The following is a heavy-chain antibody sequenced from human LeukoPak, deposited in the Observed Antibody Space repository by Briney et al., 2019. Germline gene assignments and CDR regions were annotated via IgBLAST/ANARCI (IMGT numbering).Heavy chain of an antibody. CDR3: SRGPGANRRALYGMDV. J-gene: IGHJ6*04. CDR2: INHSGST. Sequence: SETLSITCAVYGGSFSGYYWSGIRQPPGKGLEWIGEINHSGSTNYNPSLKSRVTISVDTSKNQFSLKLSSVTAADTAVYYCSRGPGANRRALYGMDVWGKGTTVTVSS. CDR1: GGSFSGYY. V-gene: IGHV4-34*01. D-gene: IGHD1-14*01.